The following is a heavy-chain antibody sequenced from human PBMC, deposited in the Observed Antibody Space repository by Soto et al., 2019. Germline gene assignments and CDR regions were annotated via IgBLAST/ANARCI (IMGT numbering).Heavy chain of an antibody. CDR2: VRDTGST. D-gene: IGHD3-22*01. J-gene: IGHJ5*02. Sequence: PSETLSLTCTVSGGSMNIYYWTWIRQPPGKGLEWIGHVRDTGSTNYNPSLKSRVTISIDTSRNQFSLSLSSVTAADTAVYFCARYSPPKKTYDSNPGWFDPWGQGTLVTVSS. CDR1: GGSMNIYY. CDR3: ARYSPPKKTYDSNPGWFDP. V-gene: IGHV4-59*01.